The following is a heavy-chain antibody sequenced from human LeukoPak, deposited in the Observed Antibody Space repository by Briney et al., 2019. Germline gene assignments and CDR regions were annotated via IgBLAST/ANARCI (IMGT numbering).Heavy chain of an antibody. D-gene: IGHD4-11*01. CDR2: IYYSGST. CDR1: GGSISSYY. CDR3: AREVEIGVTTRDAFDI. V-gene: IGHV4-59*01. J-gene: IGHJ3*02. Sequence: PSETQSLTCTVSGGSISSYYWSCIRQPPGKGLEWIGYIYYSGSTNYNPSLKSRVTISVDTSKNQFSPKLSSVTAADTVVYYCAREVEIGVTTRDAFDIWGQGTMVTVSS.